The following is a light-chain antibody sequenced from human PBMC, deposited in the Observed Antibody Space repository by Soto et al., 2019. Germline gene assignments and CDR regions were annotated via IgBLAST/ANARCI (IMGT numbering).Light chain of an antibody. J-gene: IGKJ1*01. CDR2: GAS. Sequence: ETVLTQSPGTLSLSPGERATLSCRASQSVSRSYLGWYQQKPGQAPRLLIYGASTRATGIPARFSGSGSGTEFTLTISSLQSEDFAVYYCQQYNNWPPMTFGQGTKVDIK. V-gene: IGKV3-15*01. CDR1: QSVSRSY. CDR3: QQYNNWPPMT.